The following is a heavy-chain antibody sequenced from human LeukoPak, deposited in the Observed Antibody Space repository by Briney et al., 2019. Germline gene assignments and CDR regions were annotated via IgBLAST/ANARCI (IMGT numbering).Heavy chain of an antibody. D-gene: IGHD3-3*01. CDR1: GGSISSDGYY. CDR3: ARAYDLGYYFDY. CDR2: IYYSGST. Sequence: SETLSLTCTVSGGSISSDGYYWSWIRQHPGKGLEWIGYIYYSGSTYYNPSLKSRVTTSVDTSKNQFSLKLSSVTAADTAVYYCARAYDLGYYFDYWGQGTLVTVSS. V-gene: IGHV4-31*03. J-gene: IGHJ4*02.